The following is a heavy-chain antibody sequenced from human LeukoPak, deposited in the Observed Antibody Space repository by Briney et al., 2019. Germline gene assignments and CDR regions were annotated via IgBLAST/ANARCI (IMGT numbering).Heavy chain of an antibody. J-gene: IGHJ4*02. CDR1: GYTFSSYG. CDR3: AKDGGLYGERVC. V-gene: IGHV3-30*18. Sequence: GGSLRLSCAASGYTFSSYGMHWVRQAPGKGLEWVAVISYDGSNKYYADSVKGRFTISRDNSKNTLYLQMNSLRAEDTAVYYCAKDGGLYGERVCWGQGTLVTVSS. CDR2: ISYDGSNK. D-gene: IGHD3-16*01.